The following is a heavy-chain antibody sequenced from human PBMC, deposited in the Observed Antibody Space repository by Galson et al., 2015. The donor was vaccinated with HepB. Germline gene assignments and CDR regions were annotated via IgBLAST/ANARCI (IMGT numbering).Heavy chain of an antibody. CDR1: GFTFSSYG. CDR2: ISYDGSNK. Sequence: SLRLSCAASGFTFSSYGMHWVRQAPGKGLEWVAVISYDGSNKYYADSVKGRFTISRDNSKNTLYLQMNSLRAEDTAVYYCAKGRRYYDFWSGYFAQFSWYGMDVWGQGTTVTVSS. V-gene: IGHV3-30*18. CDR3: AKGRRYYDFWSGYFAQFSWYGMDV. J-gene: IGHJ6*02. D-gene: IGHD3-3*01.